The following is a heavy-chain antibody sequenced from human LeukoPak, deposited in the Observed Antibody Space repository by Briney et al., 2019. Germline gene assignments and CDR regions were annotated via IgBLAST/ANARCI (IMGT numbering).Heavy chain of an antibody. CDR1: GGSITSGGHY. J-gene: IGHJ4*02. V-gene: IGHV4-31*03. CDR3: ARASRLGELSLGY. CDR2: IYYSGTT. D-gene: IGHD3-16*02. Sequence: SQTLSLTCTVSGGSITSGGHYWSWIRQHPRKGLEWVWYIYYSGTTYYNPSLKRRFTISLGTSQHPFSLQLSPVTDADTAVYYCARASRLGELSLGYWGQGTLVTVSS.